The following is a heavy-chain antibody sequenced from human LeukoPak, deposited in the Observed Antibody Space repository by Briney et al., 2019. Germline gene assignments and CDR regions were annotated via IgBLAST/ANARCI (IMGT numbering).Heavy chain of an antibody. CDR1: GGSISSYY. CDR3: ARTNDRYYYYGMDV. V-gene: IGHV4-34*01. D-gene: IGHD1-1*01. Sequence: SETLSLTCTVSGGSISSYYWSWIRQPPGKGLEWIGEINHSGSTNYNPSLKSRVTISVDTSKNQFSLKLSSVTAADTAVYYCARTNDRYYYYGMDVWGQGTTVTVSS. CDR2: INHSGST. J-gene: IGHJ6*02.